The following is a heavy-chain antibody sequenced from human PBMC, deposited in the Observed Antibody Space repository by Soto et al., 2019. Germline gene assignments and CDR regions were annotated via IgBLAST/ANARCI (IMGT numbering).Heavy chain of an antibody. J-gene: IGHJ4*02. D-gene: IGHD6-13*01. CDR1: GFTFSSYA. CDR3: AKDRTALQQHPMGRYFDY. CDR2: ISGSGGST. V-gene: IGHV3-23*01. Sequence: GGSLRLSCAASGFTFSSYAMSWVRQAPGKGLEWVSAISGSGGSTYYADSVKGRFTISRDNSKNTLYLQMNSLRAEDTAVYYCAKDRTALQQHPMGRYFDYWGQGTLVTVSS.